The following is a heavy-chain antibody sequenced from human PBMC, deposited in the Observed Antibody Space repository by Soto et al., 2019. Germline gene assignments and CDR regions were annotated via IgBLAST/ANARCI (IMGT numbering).Heavy chain of an antibody. Sequence: GGSLRLSCAASGFTFTSYAMSWLSQAPEKGLEWVSTISGTGASTYYADSVKGRFAISRDNSKNTLYLQINSVRAEDTAVYYCAKPTRTSCSSTTCSYFDCWGQGT. D-gene: IGHD2-2*01. CDR3: AKPTRTSCSSTTCSYFDC. V-gene: IGHV3-23*01. CDR1: GFTFTSYA. CDR2: ISGTGAST. J-gene: IGHJ4*02.